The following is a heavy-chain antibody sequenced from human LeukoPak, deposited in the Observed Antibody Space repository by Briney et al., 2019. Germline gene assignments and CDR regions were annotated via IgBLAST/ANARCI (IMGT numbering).Heavy chain of an antibody. V-gene: IGHV1-2*02. CDR1: GYTFTDYS. D-gene: IGHD4-17*01. Sequence: ASVKVSCKASGYTFTDYSMHWVRQAPGQGLEWMGWINPYSGDTSYAQKFEGRVTMTRDTSIGTAYMELSRLRSDDTAMYYCASLSNYGDYLNWFDPWGQGTLVTVSS. CDR3: ASLSNYGDYLNWFDP. CDR2: INPYSGDT. J-gene: IGHJ5*02.